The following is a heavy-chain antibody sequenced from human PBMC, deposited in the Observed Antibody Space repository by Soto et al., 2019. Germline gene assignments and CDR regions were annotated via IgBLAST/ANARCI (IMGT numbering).Heavy chain of an antibody. CDR2: ISSSSSYI. CDR3: ARASSSRNGMDV. D-gene: IGHD6-6*01. CDR1: GFTFSSYS. V-gene: IGHV3-21*01. Sequence: LRLSCAASGFTFSSYSMNWVRQAPGKGLEWVSSISSSSSYIYYADSVKGRFTISRDNAKNSLYLQMNSLRAEDTAVYYCARASSSRNGMDVWGQGTTVTVSS. J-gene: IGHJ6*02.